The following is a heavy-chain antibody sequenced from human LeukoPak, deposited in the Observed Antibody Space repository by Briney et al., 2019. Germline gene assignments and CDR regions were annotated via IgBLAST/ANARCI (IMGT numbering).Heavy chain of an antibody. CDR2: ISSSNSYI. CDR3: ARDDTGPGIAVAGVDY. D-gene: IGHD6-19*01. V-gene: IGHV3-21*01. J-gene: IGHJ4*02. CDR1: GFTFSSYS. Sequence: GGSLRLSCAASGFTFSSYSMNWVRQAPGKGLEWVSSISSSNSYIYYADSVKGRFTISRDNAKNSLYLQMNSLRAEDTAVYYCARDDTGPGIAVAGVDYWGQGTLVTVSS.